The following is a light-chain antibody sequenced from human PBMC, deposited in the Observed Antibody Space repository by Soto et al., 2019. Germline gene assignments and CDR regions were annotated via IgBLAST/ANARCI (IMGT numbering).Light chain of an antibody. Sequence: EIVMTQSPATLSLSPGERATLSCRASQSVSSKLAWYQQKPGQAPRLLNYDASTMATGIPARFSGGGSGTEFTPTTSSLQSEDFVVYYCQQYDNWPPLTFGGGTKVEIK. CDR2: DAS. CDR1: QSVSSK. J-gene: IGKJ4*01. CDR3: QQYDNWPPLT. V-gene: IGKV3-15*01.